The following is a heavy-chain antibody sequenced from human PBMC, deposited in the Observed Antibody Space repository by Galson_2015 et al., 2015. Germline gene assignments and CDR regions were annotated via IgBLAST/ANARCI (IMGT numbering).Heavy chain of an antibody. CDR1: GSTFTSYG. CDR2: ISAYNGNT. CDR3: ARTHLRAGAFDI. V-gene: IGHV1-18*01. D-gene: IGHD3-3*02. Sequence: SVKVSCKASGSTFTSYGISWVRQAPGQGLEWMGWISAYNGNTNYAQKLQGRVTMTTDTSTSTAYMELRSLRSDDTAVYYCARTHLRAGAFDIWGQGTMVTVSS. J-gene: IGHJ3*02.